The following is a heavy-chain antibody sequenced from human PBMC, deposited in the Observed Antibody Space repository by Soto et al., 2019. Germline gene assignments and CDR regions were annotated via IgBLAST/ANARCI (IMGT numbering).Heavy chain of an antibody. V-gene: IGHV4-59*01. CDR3: ARGRIAVAAGGFDP. D-gene: IGHD6-19*01. CDR1: GGSISSYY. J-gene: IGHJ5*02. Sequence: QVQLQESGPGLVKPSETLSLTCTVSGGSISSYYWSWIRQPPGKGLEWIGYIYYSGSTNYNPSLKSRVTRSVDTSKNQFSLKLSSVTAADTAVYYCARGRIAVAAGGFDPWGQGTLVTVSS. CDR2: IYYSGST.